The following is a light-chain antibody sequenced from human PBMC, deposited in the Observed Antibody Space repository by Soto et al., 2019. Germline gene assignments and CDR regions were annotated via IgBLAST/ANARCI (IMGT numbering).Light chain of an antibody. Sequence: QSALIQPPSASGSPGQSVTISCTGTSSDIGGYNYVSWYQQHPGKAPKLMIYEVSKRPSGVPDRLSGSKSGNTASLTVSGLQADDESDYYCSSYATANNVVFGGGTKLTVL. CDR1: SSDIGGYNY. V-gene: IGLV2-8*01. CDR3: SSYATANNVV. CDR2: EVS. J-gene: IGLJ3*02.